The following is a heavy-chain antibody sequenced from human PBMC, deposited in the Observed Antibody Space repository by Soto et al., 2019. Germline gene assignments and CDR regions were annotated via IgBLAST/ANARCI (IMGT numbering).Heavy chain of an antibody. CDR1: GLTVSIYA. CDR3: ARLGYYGSGSYYINYYYYGMDV. J-gene: IGHJ6*02. CDR2: ISYDGSNK. V-gene: IGHV3-30-3*01. D-gene: IGHD3-10*01. Sequence: HPGGSLGLGRAASGLTVSIYAMHWVRQAPGKGLEWVAVISYDGSNKYYADSVKGRFTISRDNSKNTLYLQMNSLRAEDTAVYYCARLGYYGSGSYYINYYYYGMDVWGQGTTVTVSS.